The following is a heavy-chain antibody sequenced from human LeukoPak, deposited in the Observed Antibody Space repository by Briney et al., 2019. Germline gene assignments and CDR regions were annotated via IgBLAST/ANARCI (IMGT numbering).Heavy chain of an antibody. V-gene: IGHV3-48*02. CDR1: GFTFSTCN. CDR3: VRDRYALQY. D-gene: IGHD5-12*01. J-gene: IGHJ1*01. Sequence: PGGSLRLSCAASGFTFSTCNMNWVRQAPGKGLEWISYISPDGSTIDYADSVKGRFTISRDNAENSLYLQMNSLRDEDTAVYYCVRDRYALQYWGQGTLVTVSS. CDR2: ISPDGSTI.